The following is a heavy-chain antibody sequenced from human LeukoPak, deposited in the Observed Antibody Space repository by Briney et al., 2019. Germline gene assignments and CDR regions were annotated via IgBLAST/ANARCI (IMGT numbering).Heavy chain of an antibody. Sequence: GESLKISCKGSGYSFTSYWIGWVRQMPGKGLEWMGIIYPGDSDTRYSPSFQGQVTISADKSISTAYLQWSSLKASDTAMYYCARPRGDSGYDLELDYWGQGTPVTVSS. CDR2: IYPGDSDT. D-gene: IGHD5-12*01. CDR3: ARPRGDSGYDLELDY. CDR1: GYSFTSYW. J-gene: IGHJ4*02. V-gene: IGHV5-51*01.